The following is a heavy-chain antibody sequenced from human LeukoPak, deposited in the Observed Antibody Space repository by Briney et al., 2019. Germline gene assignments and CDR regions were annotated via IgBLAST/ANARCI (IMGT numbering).Heavy chain of an antibody. Sequence: ASVTVSCKASGGTFSSYAISWVRQAPGQGLEWMGWISAYNGNTNYAQKLQGRVTMTTDTSTSTAYMELRSLRSDDTAVYYCASARPYDSSGYVTPYYGMDVWGQGTTVTVSS. J-gene: IGHJ6*02. CDR1: GGTFSSYA. CDR2: ISAYNGNT. CDR3: ASARPYDSSGYVTPYYGMDV. D-gene: IGHD3-22*01. V-gene: IGHV1-18*01.